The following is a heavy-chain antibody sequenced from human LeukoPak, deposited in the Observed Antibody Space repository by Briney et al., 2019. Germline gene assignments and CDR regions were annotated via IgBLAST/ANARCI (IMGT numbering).Heavy chain of an antibody. Sequence: PSETLSLTCTVSGASLSSFYWSWIRQPAGKGLEWIGRVFTSGNNNYNPSLKSRVIMSGDRSKNQFSLKLSSVTAADTAVYYCARVGDSATYFDYWGQGTLVTVSS. CDR2: VFTSGNN. D-gene: IGHD2-21*02. V-gene: IGHV4-4*07. CDR3: ARVGDSATYFDY. J-gene: IGHJ4*02. CDR1: GASLSSFY.